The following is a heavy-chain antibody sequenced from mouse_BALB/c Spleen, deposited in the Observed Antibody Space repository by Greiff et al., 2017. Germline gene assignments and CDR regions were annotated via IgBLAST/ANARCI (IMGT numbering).Heavy chain of an antibody. V-gene: IGHV2-9*02. D-gene: IGHD2-1*01. Sequence: VHLVESGPGLVAPSQSLSITCTVSGFSLTSYGVHWVRQPPGKGLEWLGVIWAGGSTNYNSALMSRLSISKDNSKSQVFLKMNSLQTDDTAMYYCARVTGGNYDYAMDYWGQGTSVTVSS. CDR2: IWAGGST. J-gene: IGHJ4*01. CDR3: ARVTGGNYDYAMDY. CDR1: GFSLTSYG.